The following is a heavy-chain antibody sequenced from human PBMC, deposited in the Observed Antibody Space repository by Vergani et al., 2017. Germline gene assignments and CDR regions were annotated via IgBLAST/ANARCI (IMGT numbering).Heavy chain of an antibody. J-gene: IGHJ6*03. Sequence: QVQLQESGPGLVKPSQTLSLTCTVSGGSISSGSYYWSWIRQHPGKGLEWIGYIYYSGSTYYNPSLKSRVTISVDTSKNQFSLKLSSVTAADTAVYYCARGTPKXSEWLYYYYYYMDVWGKGTTVTVSS. CDR3: ARGTPKXSEWLYYYYYYMDV. CDR1: GGSISSGSYY. V-gene: IGHV4-31*03. D-gene: IGHD3-3*01. CDR2: IYYSGST.